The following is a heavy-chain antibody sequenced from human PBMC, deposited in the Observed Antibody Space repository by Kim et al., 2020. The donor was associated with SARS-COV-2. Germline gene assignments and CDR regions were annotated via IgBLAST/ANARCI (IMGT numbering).Heavy chain of an antibody. CDR1: GASITSYY. V-gene: IGHV4-59*13. CDR3: ARDPLGGGDYPYWYFDI. Sequence: SETLSLTCAVSGASITSYYWTWIRQSPGKGLEWIGYAHYRGSTNYNPSLKSRVTISVDTYKNQFSLKLSSVTAADTAVYYCARDPLGGGDYPYWYFDIWGRGTLITVSS. CDR2: AHYRGST. J-gene: IGHJ2*01. D-gene: IGHD4-17*01.